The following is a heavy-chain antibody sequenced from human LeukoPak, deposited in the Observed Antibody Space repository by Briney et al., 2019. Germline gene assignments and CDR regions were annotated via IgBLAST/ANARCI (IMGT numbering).Heavy chain of an antibody. D-gene: IGHD2-15*01. Sequence: GGSLRLSCAASGFTFSTYGMNWVRQAPGKGLEWVASIRSTSSHIYYADTVKGRFIISRDNAKHSQYLQMNSLRAEDTAVYYCARAGMCSGGNCYSLAYDSWGQGTLVTVSS. CDR1: GFTFSTYG. V-gene: IGHV3-21*01. J-gene: IGHJ4*02. CDR3: ARAGMCSGGNCYSLAYDS. CDR2: IRSTSSHI.